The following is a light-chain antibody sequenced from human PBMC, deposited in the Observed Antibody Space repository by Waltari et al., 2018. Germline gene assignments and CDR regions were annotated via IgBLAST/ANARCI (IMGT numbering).Light chain of an antibody. V-gene: IGKV4-1*01. CDR1: QSILYSSNNKNY. J-gene: IGKJ3*01. CDR3: QHYYSIPRT. CDR2: WAS. Sequence: DIVMTQSPDSLAVSLGERATINCKSSQSILYSSNNKNYLAWYQQKPGQPPKLLIYWASTRESGVPDRVSGSGSGTDFTLTISSLQAEDVAVYYCQHYYSIPRTFGPGTKVDIK.